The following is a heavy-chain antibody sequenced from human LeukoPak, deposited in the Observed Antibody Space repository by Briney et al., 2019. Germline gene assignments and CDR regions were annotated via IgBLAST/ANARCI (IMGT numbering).Heavy chain of an antibody. CDR3: ARVSSVWIKDYYYYMDV. V-gene: IGHV4-59*12. Sequence: SETLSLTCTVSGGSISSYYWSWIRQPPGKGLEWIGYIYYSGSTNYNPSLKSRVTISVDTSKNQFSLKLSSVTAADTAVYYCARVSSVWIKDYYYYMDVWGRGTTVTVSS. J-gene: IGHJ6*03. D-gene: IGHD5-12*01. CDR1: GGSISSYY. CDR2: IYYSGST.